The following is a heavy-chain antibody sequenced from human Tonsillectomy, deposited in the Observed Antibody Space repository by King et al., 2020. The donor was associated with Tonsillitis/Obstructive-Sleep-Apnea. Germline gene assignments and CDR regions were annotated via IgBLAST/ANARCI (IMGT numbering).Heavy chain of an antibody. CDR1: GFTFSSYA. CDR2: ISSNGGST. J-gene: IGHJ3*02. V-gene: IGHV3-64D*06. Sequence: VQLVQSGGGLVQPGGSLRLSCSASGFTFSSYAMHWVRQAPGKGLEYVSAISSNGGSTYYADSVKGRFTISRDNSKNTLYLQMSSLRAEDTAVYYCVKGERFLEWLLDAFDIWGQGTMVTVSS. CDR3: VKGERFLEWLLDAFDI. D-gene: IGHD3-3*01.